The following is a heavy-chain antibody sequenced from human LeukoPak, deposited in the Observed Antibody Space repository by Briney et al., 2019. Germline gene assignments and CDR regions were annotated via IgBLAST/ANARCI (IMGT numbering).Heavy chain of an antibody. V-gene: IGHV4-31*03. J-gene: IGHJ3*02. CDR3: ARDRYYDSSGSDDAFDI. D-gene: IGHD3-22*01. CDR1: GGSISSGGYY. Sequence: SETLSLTCTVSGGSISSGGYYWSWIRQHPGKGLEWIGYIYYSGSTYYNPSLKSRVTISVDTSKNQFSLKLSSVTAADTAMYYCARDRYYDSSGSDDAFDIWGQGTMVTVSS. CDR2: IYYSGST.